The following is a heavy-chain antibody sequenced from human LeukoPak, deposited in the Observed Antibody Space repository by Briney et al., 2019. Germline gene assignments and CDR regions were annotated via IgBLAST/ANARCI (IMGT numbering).Heavy chain of an antibody. CDR3: TRDSGYNAFDI. J-gene: IGHJ3*02. CDR2: IEEDGTAK. Sequence: AGGSLRLSCAASGFTFSSSWMAWVRQAPGKGLEWVGNIEEDGTAKNYVVSVRGRFTISRDNAKNSLYLQMNSLRGEDTAVYYCTRDSGYNAFDIWGQGTMVTVSS. V-gene: IGHV3-7*01. D-gene: IGHD5-12*01. CDR1: GFTFSSSW.